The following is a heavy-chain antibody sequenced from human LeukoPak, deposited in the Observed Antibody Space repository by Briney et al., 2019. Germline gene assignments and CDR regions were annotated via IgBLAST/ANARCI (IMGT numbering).Heavy chain of an antibody. D-gene: IGHD5-18*01. Sequence: ASVKVSCKASGGTFSSYAISWVRQAPGQGLEWMGGIIPIFGTANYAQKFQGRVTMTRDNSISTAYMELSSLRSEDTAVYYCASGNSYDPYNWLDPWGQGTLVTVSS. CDR1: GGTFSSYA. J-gene: IGHJ5*02. CDR2: IIPIFGTA. V-gene: IGHV1-69*05. CDR3: ASGNSYDPYNWLDP.